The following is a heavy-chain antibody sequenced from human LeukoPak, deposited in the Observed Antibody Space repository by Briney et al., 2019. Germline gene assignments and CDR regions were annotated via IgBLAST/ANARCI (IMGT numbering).Heavy chain of an antibody. Sequence: SETLSLTCTVSGGSISSGSYYWSWIRQPAGKGLEWIGRIYTSGSTNYNPSLKSRATISVDTSKNQFSLKLSSVTAADTAVYYCARVGVDIVVVPAATYYYYYYMDVWGKGTTVTVSS. J-gene: IGHJ6*03. CDR2: IYTSGST. CDR3: ARVGVDIVVVPAATYYYYYYMDV. D-gene: IGHD2-2*01. V-gene: IGHV4-61*02. CDR1: GGSISSGSYY.